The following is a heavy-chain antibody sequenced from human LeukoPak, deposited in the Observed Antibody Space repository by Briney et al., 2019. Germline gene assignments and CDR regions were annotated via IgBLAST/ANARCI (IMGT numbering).Heavy chain of an antibody. CDR2: IYTSGST. Sequence: SETLSLTCTVSGGSISSGSYYWSWIRQPAGKGLEWIGRIYTSGSTNYNPSLKSRVTISVDTSKNQFSLKLSSVTAADTAVYYCSRSGSYSDWFDPWGQGTLVTVSS. V-gene: IGHV4-61*02. J-gene: IGHJ5*02. D-gene: IGHD1-26*01. CDR1: GGSISSGSYY. CDR3: SRSGSYSDWFDP.